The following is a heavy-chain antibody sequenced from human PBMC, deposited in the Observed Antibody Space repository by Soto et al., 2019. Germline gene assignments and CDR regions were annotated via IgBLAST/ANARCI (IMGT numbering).Heavy chain of an antibody. CDR2: IIPGFDTT. Sequence: QVHLVQSGAEVRKPGSSVKVSCTTSGGTFTSYAVSWVRQVPGQGLQWMGGIIPGFDTTFYAQKFQGRVTVTADESTNSAYMALRGMRSEDTAVYYCARDQGLFVHTGMVIDYYGMDVWGPGTTVTVSS. J-gene: IGHJ6*02. CDR1: GGTFTSYA. CDR3: ARDQGLFVHTGMVIDYYGMDV. V-gene: IGHV1-69*01. D-gene: IGHD5-18*01.